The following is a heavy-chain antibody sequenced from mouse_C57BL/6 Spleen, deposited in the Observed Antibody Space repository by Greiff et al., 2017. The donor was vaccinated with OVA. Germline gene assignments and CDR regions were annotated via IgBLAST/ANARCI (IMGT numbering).Heavy chain of an antibody. Sequence: EVQLQQSGPELVKPGASVKISCKASGYTFTDYYMNWVKQSHGKSLEWIGDINPNNGGTSYNQKFKGKATLTVDKSSSTAYMELRSLTSEDSAVYYCARYYDYDGGNWGQGTTLTVSS. CDR2: INPNNGGT. J-gene: IGHJ2*01. CDR3: ARYYDYDGGN. D-gene: IGHD2-4*01. CDR1: GYTFTDYY. V-gene: IGHV1-26*01.